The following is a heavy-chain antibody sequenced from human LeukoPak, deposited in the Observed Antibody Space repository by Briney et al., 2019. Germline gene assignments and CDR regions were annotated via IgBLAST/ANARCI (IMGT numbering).Heavy chain of an antibody. CDR1: GYTFTNYG. Sequence: GASVKVACKTSGYTFTNYGMHWVRQAPRQSPEWMGWINTGKGNSKSSQKFQDRVTLTRDTSASTAYMELSSLRSEDTAVYYCARVVAAAGHLDAFDIWGQGTMVTVSS. V-gene: IGHV1-3*04. J-gene: IGHJ3*02. D-gene: IGHD6-13*01. CDR2: INTGKGNS. CDR3: ARVVAAAGHLDAFDI.